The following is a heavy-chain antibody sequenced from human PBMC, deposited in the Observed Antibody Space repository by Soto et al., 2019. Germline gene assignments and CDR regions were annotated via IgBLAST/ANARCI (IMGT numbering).Heavy chain of an antibody. D-gene: IGHD3-22*01. Sequence: SVKVSCKASGGTFSSYAISWVRQAPGQGLEWMGGIIPIFGTANYAQKFQGRVTITADESTSTAYMELSSLRSEDTAVYYCARGRYYYDSSGYYYPINYFDYWGQGTLVTVPQ. J-gene: IGHJ4*02. CDR3: ARGRYYYDSSGYYYPINYFDY. CDR2: IIPIFGTA. CDR1: GGTFSSYA. V-gene: IGHV1-69*13.